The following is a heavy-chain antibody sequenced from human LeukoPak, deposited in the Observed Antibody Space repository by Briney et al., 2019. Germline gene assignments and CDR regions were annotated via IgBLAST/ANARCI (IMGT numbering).Heavy chain of an antibody. D-gene: IGHD3-10*01. CDR1: GYTFSGYY. V-gene: IGHV1-2*02. J-gene: IGHJ4*02. CDR3: ARGYRLGDMTIFAH. Sequence: ASVKVSCKASGYTFSGYYMQWVRQAPAQGLEWMGWITVDSGATGYAEKFRGRVTMARDTSISTVYMELTRLRSDDTAVYYCARGYRLGDMTIFAHWGQGTLVTVSS. CDR2: ITVDSGAT.